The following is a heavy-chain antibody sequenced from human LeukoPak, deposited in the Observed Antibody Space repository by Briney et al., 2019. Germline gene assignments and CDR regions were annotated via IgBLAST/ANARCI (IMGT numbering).Heavy chain of an antibody. CDR2: FDPEDGET. V-gene: IGHV1-24*01. CDR1: GYTLTVLS. CDR3: ATITPEGRVAGTPFDY. D-gene: IGHD6-19*01. Sequence: ASVKVSCKVSGYTLTVLSMHWVRQAPGKGLEWMGGFDPEDGETIYAQKFQGRVTMAEDTSTDTAYMELSSLRSEDTAVYYCATITPEGRVAGTPFDYWGQGTLVTVSS. J-gene: IGHJ4*02.